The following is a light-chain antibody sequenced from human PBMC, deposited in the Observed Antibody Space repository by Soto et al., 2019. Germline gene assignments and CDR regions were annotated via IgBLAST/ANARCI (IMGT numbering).Light chain of an antibody. CDR2: GAS. J-gene: IGKJ1*01. V-gene: IGKV3-20*01. CDR3: QQYGSSGT. Sequence: EIVMTQSPSTLSVSAGEPAILPFRASQGLGTNLAWYQQKPGQAPRLLIYGASNRATGIPDRFSGSGSGTDFTLTISRLEPEDFAVYYCQQYGSSGTFGQGTKVDIK. CDR1: QGLGTN.